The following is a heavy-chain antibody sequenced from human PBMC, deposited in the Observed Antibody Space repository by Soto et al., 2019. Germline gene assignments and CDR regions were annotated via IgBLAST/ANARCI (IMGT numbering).Heavy chain of an antibody. D-gene: IGHD3-16*02. CDR3: ARGGGKKGSYLLSKGFAP. CDR2: INAGNGNT. CDR1: GYTFTSYA. J-gene: IGHJ5*02. V-gene: IGHV1-3*01. Sequence: ASVKVSCKASGYTFTSYAMHWVRQAPGQRLEWMGWINAGNGNTKYSQKFQGRVTITRDTSASTAYMKLSSVTAADTAVYYCARGGGKKGSYLLSKGFAPWGRGTWVTVSS.